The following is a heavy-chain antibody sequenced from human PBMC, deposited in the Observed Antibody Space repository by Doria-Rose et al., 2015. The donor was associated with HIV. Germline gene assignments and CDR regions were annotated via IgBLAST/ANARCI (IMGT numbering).Heavy chain of an antibody. CDR3: ARARNYGFPHFFDF. J-gene: IGHJ4*02. D-gene: IGHD3-10*01. CDR1: GDPISSGDSF. CDR2: ISSSGTT. Sequence: QVQLQESGPGLVRPSQTLSLTCTVSGDPISSGDSFWSWIRQPPGKGPEWIGYISSSGTTYYYPSLRGRLTISLDASKNQLSLNLNSVTAADTAVYYCARARNYGFPHFFDFWGQGTLVTVSS. V-gene: IGHV4-30-4*01.